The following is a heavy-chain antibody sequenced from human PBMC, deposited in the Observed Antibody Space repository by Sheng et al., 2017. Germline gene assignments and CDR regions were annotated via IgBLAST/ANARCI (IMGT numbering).Heavy chain of an antibody. CDR1: GFTFSSYG. J-gene: IGHJ3*02. CDR2: IWYDGSNK. Sequence: QVQLVESGGGVVQPGRSLRLSCAASGFTFSSYGMHWVRQAPGKGLEWVAVIWYDGSNKYYADSVKGRFTISRDNSKNTLYLQMNSLRAEDTAVYYCARAECGGDCYSLNAFDIWGQGTMVTVSS. CDR3: ARAECGGDCYSLNAFDI. V-gene: IGHV3-33*01. D-gene: IGHD2-21*02.